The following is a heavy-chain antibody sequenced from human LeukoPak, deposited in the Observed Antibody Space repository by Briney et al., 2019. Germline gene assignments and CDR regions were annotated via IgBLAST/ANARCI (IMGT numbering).Heavy chain of an antibody. CDR3: ACYYGSGSYYKSGAFDI. V-gene: IGHV3-11*04. J-gene: IGHJ3*02. D-gene: IGHD3-10*01. CDR1: GFTFSDYY. Sequence: PGGSLRLSCAASGFTFSDYYMSWIRQAPGKGLEWVSYISSSGSTIYYADSVKGRFTISRDNAKNSLYLQMNSLRAEDTAVYYCACYYGSGSYYKSGAFDIWGQGTMVSVSS. CDR2: ISSSGSTI.